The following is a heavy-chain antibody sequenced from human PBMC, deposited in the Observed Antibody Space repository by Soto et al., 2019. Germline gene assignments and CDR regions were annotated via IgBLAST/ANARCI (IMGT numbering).Heavy chain of an antibody. D-gene: IGHD2-21*02. V-gene: IGHV3-33*01. CDR3: ARTPYCGGDCYSYYFDY. CDR1: GFTFSSYG. Sequence: QVQLVESGGGVVQPGRSLRLSCAASGFTFSSYGMHWVRQAPGKGLEWVAVIWYDGSNKYYADSVKGRFTISRDNSKNTLYLQMNSRRAEDTAVYYCARTPYCGGDCYSYYFDYWGQGTLVTVSS. CDR2: IWYDGSNK. J-gene: IGHJ4*02.